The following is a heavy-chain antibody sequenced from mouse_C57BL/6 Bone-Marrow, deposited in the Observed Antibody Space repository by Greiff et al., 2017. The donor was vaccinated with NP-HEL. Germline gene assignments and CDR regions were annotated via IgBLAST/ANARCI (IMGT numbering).Heavy chain of an antibody. CDR1: GYTFTNYW. V-gene: IGHV1-72*01. J-gene: IGHJ2*01. D-gene: IGHD1-1*01. CDR3: ARYYYGSGYFDY. Sequence: QVQLKQPGAELVKPGASVKLSCKASGYTFTNYWMHWVKQRPGRGLEWIGRIDPNSGGTKYNEKFKSKATLTVDKPSSTADMQLSSLTSEDSAVYYCARYYYGSGYFDYWGQGTTLTVSS. CDR2: IDPNSGGT.